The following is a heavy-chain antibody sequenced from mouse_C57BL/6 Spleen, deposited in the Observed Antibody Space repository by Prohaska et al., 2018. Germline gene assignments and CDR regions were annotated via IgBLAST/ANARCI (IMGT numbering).Heavy chain of an antibody. V-gene: IGHV7-3*01. CDR1: GFTFTDYY. CDR2: IRNKANGYTT. Sequence: GFTFTDYYMSWVRQPPGKALEWLGFIRNKANGYTTEYSASVKGRFTISRDNSQSILYLQMNALRAEDSATYYCARYYYGSGDYWGQGTTLTVSS. D-gene: IGHD1-1*01. CDR3: ARYYYGSGDY. J-gene: IGHJ2*01.